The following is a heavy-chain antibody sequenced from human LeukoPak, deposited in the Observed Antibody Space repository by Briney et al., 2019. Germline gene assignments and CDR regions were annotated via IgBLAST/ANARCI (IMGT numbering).Heavy chain of an antibody. V-gene: IGHV1-69*13. Sequence: ASVKLSCTASGGTFSSYAISWVRQAPGQGLEWVGAIISIYGTANYAQTFQGRVTISADESTSTAYMELNSLRSEDTAVYYCARATPNYYDSSGYYTPPALYYYYYYMDVWGKGTTVTISS. CDR2: IISIYGTA. CDR1: GGTFSSYA. J-gene: IGHJ6*03. CDR3: ARATPNYYDSSGYYTPPALYYYYYYMDV. D-gene: IGHD3-22*01.